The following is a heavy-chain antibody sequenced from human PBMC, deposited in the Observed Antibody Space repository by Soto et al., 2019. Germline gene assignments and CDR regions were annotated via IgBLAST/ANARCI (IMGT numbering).Heavy chain of an antibody. J-gene: IGHJ4*02. CDR1: GYTFTSYA. D-gene: IGHD3-10*01. V-gene: IGHV1-3*01. CDR2: INAGNGNT. Sequence: WASVKVSCKASGYTFTSYAMHWVRQAPGQRLEWMGWINAGNGNTKYSQKFQGRVTITRDTSASTAYMELSSLRSEDTAVYYCARESRGTGSYSYYFDYWGQGTLVTVSS. CDR3: ARESRGTGSYSYYFDY.